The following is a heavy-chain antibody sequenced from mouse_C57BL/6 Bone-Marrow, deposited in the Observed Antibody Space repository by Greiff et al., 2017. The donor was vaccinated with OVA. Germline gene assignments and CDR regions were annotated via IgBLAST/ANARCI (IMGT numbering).Heavy chain of an antibody. V-gene: IGHV1-19*01. CDR3: ARYDYASWFAY. D-gene: IGHD2-4*01. CDR1: GYTFTDYY. J-gene: IGHJ3*01. Sequence: EVQLQQSGPVLVKPGASVKMSCKASGYTFTDYYMNWVKQSHGKSLEWIGVINPYNGGTSYNQKFKGKATLTVDKSSSTAYRELNSLTSEDSAVYDCARYDYASWFAYWGQGTLVTVSA. CDR2: INPYNGGT.